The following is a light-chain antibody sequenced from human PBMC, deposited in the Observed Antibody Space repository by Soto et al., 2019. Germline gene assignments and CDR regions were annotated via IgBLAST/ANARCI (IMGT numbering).Light chain of an antibody. CDR1: QSISHW. V-gene: IGKV1-5*03. J-gene: IGKJ1*01. CDR2: KAS. CDR3: QQYDSYSWT. Sequence: DIQMTQSPSTLSASVGDRVTITCRASQSISHWLSWYQQKPGKAPKLLIYKASTLESGVPSRFSGSGSGTEFTLTISSLQPDDSATYYCQQYDSYSWTFGQETKVEIK.